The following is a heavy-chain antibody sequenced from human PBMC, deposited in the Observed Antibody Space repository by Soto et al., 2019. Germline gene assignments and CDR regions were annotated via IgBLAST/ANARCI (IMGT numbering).Heavy chain of an antibody. CDR2: IFSNDEK. CDR3: ARIVDCGGDCYPFDY. CDR1: GFSLNNAKMG. Sequence: QVTLKESGPVLVKPTETLTLTCTVSGFSLNNAKMGVSWIRQPPGRALEWLVSIFSNDEKSYRTSLKTRLTMSKDTSKSQVFLTMTNMDPVDTATYYCARIVDCGGDCYPFDYWGQGSLVTVSS. J-gene: IGHJ4*02. D-gene: IGHD2-21*02. V-gene: IGHV2-26*01.